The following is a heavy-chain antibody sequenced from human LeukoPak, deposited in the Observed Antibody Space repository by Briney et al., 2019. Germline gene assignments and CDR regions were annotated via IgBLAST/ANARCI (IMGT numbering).Heavy chain of an antibody. CDR3: ARSVTAPYYCFDN. CDR1: SGSISSSSYY. V-gene: IGHV4-39*07. D-gene: IGHD2-21*02. CDR2: IYYSGST. J-gene: IGHJ4*02. Sequence: SETLSLTCTVSSGSISSSSYYWGWIRQPPGKGLEWIGNIYYSGSTYYNPSLKSRVTISVDTSKNQFSLKLSSVTAADTAAYYCARSVTAPYYCFDNWGRGTLVTVSS.